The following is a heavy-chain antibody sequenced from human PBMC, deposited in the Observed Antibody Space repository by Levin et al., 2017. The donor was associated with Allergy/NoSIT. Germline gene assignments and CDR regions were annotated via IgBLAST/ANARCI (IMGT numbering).Heavy chain of an antibody. CDR1: GFTVSSNY. V-gene: IGHV3-66*01. Sequence: GGSLRLSCAASGFTVSSNYMSWVRQAPGKGLEWVSVIYSGGSTYYADSVKGRFTISRDNSKNTLYLQMNSLRAEDTAVYYCARVGRSGWSAEYYFDYWGQGTLVTVSS. J-gene: IGHJ4*02. CDR2: IYSGGST. D-gene: IGHD6-19*01. CDR3: ARVGRSGWSAEYYFDY.